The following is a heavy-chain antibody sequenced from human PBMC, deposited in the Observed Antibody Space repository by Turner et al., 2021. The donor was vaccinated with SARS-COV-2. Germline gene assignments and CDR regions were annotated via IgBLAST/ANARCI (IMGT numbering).Heavy chain of an antibody. CDR3: ARHSTVTENYSNGMDV. CDR2: INHSGST. J-gene: IGHJ6*02. Sequence: QVQLQQWGAGLLKPSETLSLTCAVYGGSFSGYYWSWIRQPPGKGLEWIGEINHSGSTNYNPSLKSRVTISVDTSKNQFSLKLSSVTAADTAVFYCARHSTVTENYSNGMDVWGQGTTVTVS. V-gene: IGHV4-34*01. CDR1: GGSFSGYY. D-gene: IGHD4-17*01.